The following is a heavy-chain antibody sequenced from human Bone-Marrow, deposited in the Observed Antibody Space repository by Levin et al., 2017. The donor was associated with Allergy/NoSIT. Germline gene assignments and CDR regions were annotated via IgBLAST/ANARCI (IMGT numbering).Heavy chain of an antibody. D-gene: IGHD2-2*02. J-gene: IGHJ3*02. CDR3: ARDGVYMKGPRDAFDI. Sequence: GESLKISCAASGFSVMSNYMSWVRQAPGKGLEWVSVIYSGGSTYYADSVKGRFTISRDNAKNTLYLQMNSLRAEDTAVYYCARDGVYMKGPRDAFDIWGQGTMVTVSP. CDR2: IYSGGST. CDR1: GFSVMSNY. V-gene: IGHV3-66*02.